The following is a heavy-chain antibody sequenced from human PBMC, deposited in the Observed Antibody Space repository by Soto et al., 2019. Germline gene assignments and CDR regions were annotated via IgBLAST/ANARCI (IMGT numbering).Heavy chain of an antibody. J-gene: IGHJ4*02. CDR3: VRGDNWNDEASDY. Sequence: GGSLRLSCAVSGFTFSNYAMNWVRQAPGKGLEWVSSISGSGSSTYYADSVKGRFTISRDNSKNTVYLQMSSLRVEDTAVYYCVRGDNWNDEASDYWGQGTLVTVSS. D-gene: IGHD1-1*01. CDR2: ISGSGSST. CDR1: GFTFSNYA. V-gene: IGHV3-23*01.